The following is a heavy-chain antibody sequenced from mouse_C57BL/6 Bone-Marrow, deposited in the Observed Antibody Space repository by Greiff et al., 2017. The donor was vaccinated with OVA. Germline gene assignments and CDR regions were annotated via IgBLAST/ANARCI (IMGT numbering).Heavy chain of an antibody. CDR3: ARRAYYYGSSYPFAY. Sequence: QVQLKESGAELVRPGTSVKVSCKASGYAFTNYLIEWVKQRPGQGLEWIGVINPGSGGTNYNEKFKGKATLTADKSSSTAYMQLSSLTSEDSAVYFCARRAYYYGSSYPFAYWGQGTLVTVSA. D-gene: IGHD1-1*01. CDR1: GYAFTNYL. CDR2: INPGSGGT. J-gene: IGHJ3*01. V-gene: IGHV1-54*01.